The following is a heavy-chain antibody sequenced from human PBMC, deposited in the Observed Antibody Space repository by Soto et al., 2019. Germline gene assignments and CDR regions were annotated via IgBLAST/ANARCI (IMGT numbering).Heavy chain of an antibody. CDR1: GFTSRGFW. V-gene: IGHV3-7*05. J-gene: IGHJ4*02. Sequence: EGPLVQSGGGLVQPGGSLRLSCVGSGFTSRGFWMGWVRQAPGKGLEWVANIKEDATQTNSVDSVRGRFTISRDTATISLYLQMNSLRAEDTAVYYCTRDQFWGQGTLVTVSS. CDR2: IKEDATQT. CDR3: TRDQF.